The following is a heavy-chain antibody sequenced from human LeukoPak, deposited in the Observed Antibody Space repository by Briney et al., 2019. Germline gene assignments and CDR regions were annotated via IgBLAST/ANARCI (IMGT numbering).Heavy chain of an antibody. CDR1: GGSISTYY. Sequence: SETLSLTCAVSGGSISTYYWSWIRQPPGKGLEWIGYIYYSGSTNYIPSLKSRVTISVDTAERQVSLILRSVTAADTAVYYCAREVGDSNSDNWFDPWGQGTLVIVSS. V-gene: IGHV4-59*01. CDR2: IYYSGST. J-gene: IGHJ5*02. CDR3: AREVGDSNSDNWFDP. D-gene: IGHD2-21*02.